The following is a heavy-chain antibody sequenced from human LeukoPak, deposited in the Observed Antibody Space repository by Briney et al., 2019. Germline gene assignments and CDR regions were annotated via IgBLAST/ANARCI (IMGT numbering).Heavy chain of an antibody. CDR1: GGSISSSNW. CDR3: ASSGYYYGSGSYSLFDY. Sequence: PSETLSLTCAVSGGSISSSNWWSWVRQPPGKGLEWIGEIYHSGSTNYNPSLKSRVTISVDKSKNQFSLKLSSVTAADTAVYYCASSGYYYGSGSYSLFDYWGQGTLVTVSS. CDR2: IYHSGST. J-gene: IGHJ4*02. D-gene: IGHD3-10*01. V-gene: IGHV4-4*02.